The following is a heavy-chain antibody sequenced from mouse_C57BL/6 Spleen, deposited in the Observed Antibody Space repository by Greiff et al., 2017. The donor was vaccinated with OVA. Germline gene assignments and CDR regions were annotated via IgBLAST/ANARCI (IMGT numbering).Heavy chain of an antibody. CDR2: IYPGSGST. CDR1: GYTFTSYW. CDR3: ARRDYYGSLYAMDY. J-gene: IGHJ4*01. V-gene: IGHV1-55*01. Sequence: QVQLQQPGAELVKPGASVKMSCKASGYTFTSYWITWVKQRPGQGLEWIGDIYPGSGSTNYNEKFKSKATLTVDTSSSTAYMQLSSLTSEDSAVYYCARRDYYGSLYAMDYWGQGTSVTVAS. D-gene: IGHD1-1*01.